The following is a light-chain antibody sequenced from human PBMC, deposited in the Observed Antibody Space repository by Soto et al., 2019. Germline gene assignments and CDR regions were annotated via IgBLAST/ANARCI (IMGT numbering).Light chain of an antibody. J-gene: IGKJ5*01. V-gene: IGKV3-15*01. CDR1: QSVSSN. Sequence: ETVMTQSPATLSVSPGERATLSCRASQSVSSNLAWYQQKPGQAPRLLIYDAFIRATGIPARFSGSGSGTEFTLTISSLQSEDFAVYYCQQYDSWPPDTFGQGTRLEIK. CDR3: QQYDSWPPDT. CDR2: DAF.